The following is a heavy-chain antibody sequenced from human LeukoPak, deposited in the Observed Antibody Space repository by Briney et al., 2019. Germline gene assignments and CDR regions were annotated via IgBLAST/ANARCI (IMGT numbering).Heavy chain of an antibody. J-gene: IGHJ5*02. CDR1: GFTFDDYA. CDR3: AKDRYFGSNWFDP. CDR2: TSWDGDNS. V-gene: IGHV3-43D*03. D-gene: IGHD3-9*01. Sequence: GGSLRLSCAASGFTFDDYASHWVRQAPGKGLEWVSLTSWDGDNSYYADSVKGRFTVSRDNAKNSLYLQMDSLRAEDTAVYYCAKDRYFGSNWFDPWGQGTLVTVSS.